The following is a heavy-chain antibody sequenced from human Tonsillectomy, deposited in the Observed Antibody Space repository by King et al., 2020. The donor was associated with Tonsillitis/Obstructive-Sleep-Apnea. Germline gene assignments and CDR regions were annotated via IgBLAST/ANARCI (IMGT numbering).Heavy chain of an antibody. Sequence: VQLVESGGGVVQPGRSLRLSCAASGFTFSSYAMHWVRQAPGKGLEWVAVISYDGRNKYYADSVKGRFTISRDNSKNTLYLQMNSLRAEDTAVYYCARSRRTGYSSNHGMDVWGQGTTVTVSS. J-gene: IGHJ6*02. CDR2: ISYDGRNK. V-gene: IGHV3-30*04. D-gene: IGHD6-13*01. CDR1: GFTFSSYA. CDR3: ARSRRTGYSSNHGMDV.